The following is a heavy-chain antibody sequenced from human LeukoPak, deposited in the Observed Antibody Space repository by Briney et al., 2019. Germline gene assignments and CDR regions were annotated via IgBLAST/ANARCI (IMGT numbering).Heavy chain of an antibody. CDR3: AQINTAMALDAFDI. J-gene: IGHJ3*02. D-gene: IGHD5-18*01. CDR2: INPNSGGT. CDR1: GYTFTGYY. Sequence: GASVKVSCTASGYTFTGYYMHWVRQAPGQGLEWMGWINPNSGGTNYAQKFQGRVTMTRDMSTSTVYMELSSLRSEDTAVYYCAQINTAMALDAFDIWGQGTMVTVSS. V-gene: IGHV1-2*02.